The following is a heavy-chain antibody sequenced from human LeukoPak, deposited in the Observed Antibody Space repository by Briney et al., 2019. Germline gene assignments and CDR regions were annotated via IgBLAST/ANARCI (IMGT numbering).Heavy chain of an antibody. J-gene: IGHJ6*02. CDR1: GFTFSSYA. V-gene: IGHV3-23*01. Sequence: PGGSLRLSCAASGFTFSSYAMSWVRQAPGKGLEWVSAISGSGGSTYYADSVKGRFTISRDNAKNSLYLQMNSLRAEDTAVYYCARVGIAVADYYYYGMDVWGQGTTVTVSS. CDR2: ISGSGGST. D-gene: IGHD6-19*01. CDR3: ARVGIAVADYYYYGMDV.